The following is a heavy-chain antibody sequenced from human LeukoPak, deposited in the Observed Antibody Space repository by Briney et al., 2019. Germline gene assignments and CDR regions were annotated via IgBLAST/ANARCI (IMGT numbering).Heavy chain of an antibody. V-gene: IGHV3-11*01. CDR1: GFTFSDYY. CDR3: ARDFTMVRRRTGVIDY. J-gene: IGHJ4*02. Sequence: PGGSLRLPCAASGFTFSDYYMSWIRQAPGKGLEGVSYISSSGSTIYYADSVKGRFTISRDNAKNSLYLQMNSLRAEDTAVYYCARDFTMVRRRTGVIDYWGQGTLVTVSS. CDR2: ISSSGSTI. D-gene: IGHD3-10*01.